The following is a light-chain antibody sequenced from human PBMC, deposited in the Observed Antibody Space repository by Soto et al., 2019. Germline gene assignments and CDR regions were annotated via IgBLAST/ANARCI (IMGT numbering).Light chain of an antibody. J-gene: IGLJ2*01. CDR2: EDN. V-gene: IGLV6-57*02. CDR3: QSYDSSKGVVV. Sequence: NFMLTQPHSVSESPGKTVTISCTGSSGSIASNYVQWYQQRPGSAPTTVIYEDNQRPSGVPDRFSGSIDSSSNSASLTISGLKTEDEADYYCQSYDSSKGVVVFGGGTKLTVL. CDR1: SGSIASNY.